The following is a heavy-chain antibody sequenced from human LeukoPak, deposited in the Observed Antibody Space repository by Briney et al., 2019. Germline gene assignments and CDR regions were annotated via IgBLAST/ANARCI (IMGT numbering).Heavy chain of an antibody. V-gene: IGHV3-21*01. J-gene: IGHJ6*03. CDR2: ISRDNSHI. CDR1: GFSFSDFG. D-gene: IGHD4-11*01. Sequence: GGSLRLSCVASGFSFSDFGMTWVRQAPGKGLEWVSFISRDNSHIYYANSVKGRFTISRDNTKSSLFLQMNSLRAEDTAVYYCARDSTDYYYYYMDVWGKGTTVTVSS. CDR3: ARDSTDYYYYYMDV.